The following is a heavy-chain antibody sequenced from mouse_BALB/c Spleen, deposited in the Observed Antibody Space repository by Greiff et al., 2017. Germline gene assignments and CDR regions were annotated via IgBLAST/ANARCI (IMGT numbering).Heavy chain of an antibody. D-gene: IGHD2-4*01. Sequence: EVKLVESGPGLVKPSQSLSLTCTVTGYSITSDYAWNWIRQFPGNKLEWMGYISYSGSTSYNPSLKSRISITRDTSKNQFFLQLNSVTTEDTATYYCARKDYDYDGYAMDYWGQGTSVTVSS. CDR1: GYSITSDYA. J-gene: IGHJ4*01. CDR3: ARKDYDYDGYAMDY. CDR2: ISYSGST. V-gene: IGHV3-2*02.